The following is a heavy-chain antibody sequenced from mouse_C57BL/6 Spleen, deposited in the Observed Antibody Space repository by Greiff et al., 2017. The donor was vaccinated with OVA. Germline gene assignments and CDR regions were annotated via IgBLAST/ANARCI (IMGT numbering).Heavy chain of an antibody. D-gene: IGHD2-1*01. Sequence: VQLQQSGPELVKPGASVKISCKASGYSFTGYYMNWVKQSPEKSLEWIGEINPSTGGTTYNQKFKAKATLTVDKSSSTAYMQLKSLTSEDSAVYYCARGILLRGGFDYWGQGTTLTVSS. CDR1: GYSFTGYY. CDR2: INPSTGGT. J-gene: IGHJ2*01. V-gene: IGHV1-42*01. CDR3: ARGILLRGGFDY.